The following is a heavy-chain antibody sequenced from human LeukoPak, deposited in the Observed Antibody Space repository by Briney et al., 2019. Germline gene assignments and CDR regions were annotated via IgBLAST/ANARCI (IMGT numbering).Heavy chain of an antibody. CDR1: GFTFSSYW. CDR2: IKQDGSEK. J-gene: IGHJ6*03. Sequence: PGGSLRLSCAASGFTFSSYWMSWVRQAPGKGLEWVANIKQDGSEKYYVDSVKGRFTISRDNAKNSLYLQMNSLRADDTAVYYCARDGASRPDFWSGYYYVYHYMDVWGKGTTVTVSS. V-gene: IGHV3-7*01. D-gene: IGHD3-3*01. CDR3: ARDGASRPDFWSGYYYVYHYMDV.